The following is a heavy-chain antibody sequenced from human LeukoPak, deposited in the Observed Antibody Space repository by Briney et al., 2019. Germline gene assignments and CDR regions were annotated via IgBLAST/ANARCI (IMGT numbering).Heavy chain of an antibody. CDR1: GGSISSYY. Sequence: SETLSLTCTVSGGSISSYYWSWIRQPPGKGLEWIGHIYYSGSTHHNPSLKSRVTISVDTSKNQFSLKLSSVTATDTAVYYCARSLLSAGSGSYGFDPWGQGILVTVSS. D-gene: IGHD3-10*01. CDR2: IYYSGST. CDR3: ARSLLSAGSGSYGFDP. J-gene: IGHJ5*02. V-gene: IGHV4-59*08.